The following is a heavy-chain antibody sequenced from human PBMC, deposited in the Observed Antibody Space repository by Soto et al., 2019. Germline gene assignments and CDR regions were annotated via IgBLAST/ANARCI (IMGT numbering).Heavy chain of an antibody. V-gene: IGHV3-30*18. J-gene: IGHJ6*02. CDR2: ILYDGSKK. CDR3: VKDGSSGWPYFDDMDV. Sequence: QVQLVESGGGVVQPGRSLRLSCAASGFTFSSYGMHWVRQAPGKGLEWVAVILYDGSKKYYADSVKGRFTISRDNSKNTLYLQMSSLRAKDTALYYCVKDGSSGWPYFDDMDVWGQGTTVTVSS. CDR1: GFTFSSYG. D-gene: IGHD6-19*01.